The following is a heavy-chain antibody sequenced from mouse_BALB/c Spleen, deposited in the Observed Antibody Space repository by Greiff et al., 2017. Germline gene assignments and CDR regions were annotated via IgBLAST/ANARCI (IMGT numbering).Heavy chain of an antibody. CDR1: GYSFTSYY. D-gene: IGHD1-1*01. J-gene: IGHJ3*01. CDR3: ARHYYGSSYRFAY. Sequence: EVQLQQSGPELMKPGASVKISCKASGYSFTSYYMHWVKQSHGKSLEWIGYIDPFNGGTSYNQKFKDKATLTVDKSSSTAYMHLSSLTSEDSAVYYCARHYYGSSYRFAYWGQGTLVTVSA. CDR2: IDPFNGGT. V-gene: IGHV1S135*01.